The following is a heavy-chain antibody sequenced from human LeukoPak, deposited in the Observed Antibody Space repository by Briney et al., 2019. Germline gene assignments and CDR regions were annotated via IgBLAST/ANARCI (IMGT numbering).Heavy chain of an antibody. CDR1: GGSISSGGYY. Sequence: SETLSLTCTVSGGSISSGGYYWSWIRQPPGKGLEWIGEINHSGSTNYNPSLKSRVTISVDTSKNQFSLKLSSVTAADTAVYYCARGLRVLDPWGQGTLVTVSS. CDR3: ARGLRVLDP. V-gene: IGHV4-39*07. CDR2: INHSGST. J-gene: IGHJ5*02.